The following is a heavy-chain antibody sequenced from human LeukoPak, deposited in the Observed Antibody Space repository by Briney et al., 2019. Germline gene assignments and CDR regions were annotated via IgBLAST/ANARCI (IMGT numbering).Heavy chain of an antibody. J-gene: IGHJ6*02. V-gene: IGHV1-18*01. CDR2: ISAYNGNT. Sequence: ASVKVSCKASGYTFTSYGISWVRQAPGQGLEWKGWISAYNGNTNYAQKLQGRDTMTTATSTSTAYMELRSLRSDDTAVYYCARDKILSGSSWYYKAYYYYYGMDVWGQGTTVTVSS. D-gene: IGHD6-13*01. CDR1: GYTFTSYG. CDR3: ARDKILSGSSWYYKAYYYYYGMDV.